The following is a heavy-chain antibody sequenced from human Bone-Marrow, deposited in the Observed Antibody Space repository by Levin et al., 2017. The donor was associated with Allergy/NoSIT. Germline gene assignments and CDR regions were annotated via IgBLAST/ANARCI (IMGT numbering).Heavy chain of an antibody. V-gene: IGHV1-2*06. J-gene: IGHJ2*01. CDR1: GYTFTDYY. CDR2: INPNSGGT. D-gene: IGHD4-23*01. Sequence: EASVKVSCKASGYTFTDYYLHWVRQAPGQGLEWMGRINPNSGGTNYPQKFQGRVTMTRDTSIGTVYMELSRLKSDDTAFYYCARGSGQPRPKQRTVAYWGFDLWGRGTLVSVSS. CDR3: ARGSGQPRPKQRTVAYWGFDL.